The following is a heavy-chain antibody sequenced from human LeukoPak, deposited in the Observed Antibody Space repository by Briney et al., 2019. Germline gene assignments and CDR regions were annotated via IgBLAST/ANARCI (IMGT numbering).Heavy chain of an antibody. CDR3: ARVYYYDSSHEVFDY. CDR2: ISAYNGNT. D-gene: IGHD3-22*01. CDR1: GYTFTSYG. Sequence: ASVKVSCKASGYTFTSYGISWVRPAPGQGLEWMGWISAYNGNTNYAQKLQGRVTMTTDTSTSTAYMELRSLRSDDTAVYYCARVYYYDSSHEVFDYWGQGTLVTVSS. V-gene: IGHV1-18*01. J-gene: IGHJ4*02.